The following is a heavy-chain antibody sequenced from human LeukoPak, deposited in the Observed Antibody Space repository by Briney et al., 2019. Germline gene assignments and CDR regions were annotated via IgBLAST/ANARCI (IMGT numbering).Heavy chain of an antibody. D-gene: IGHD3-22*01. CDR3: AKRGVVIRVILVGFHKEAYYFDS. J-gene: IGHJ4*02. Sequence: GGSLRLSCAVSGITLSNYGMSWVRQAPGKGLEWGAGISDSGGRTNYAASVKGGFTISRDNPKNTLILQMNSLRPEDTAVYFCAKRGVVIRVILVGFHKEAYYFDSWGQGALVTVSS. V-gene: IGHV3-23*01. CDR2: ISDSGGRT. CDR1: GITLSNYG.